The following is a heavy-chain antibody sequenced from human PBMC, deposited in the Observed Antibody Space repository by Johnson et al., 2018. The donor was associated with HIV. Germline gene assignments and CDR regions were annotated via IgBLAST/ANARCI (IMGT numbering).Heavy chain of an antibody. J-gene: IGHJ3*02. Sequence: VQLVESGGGLVQPGGSPRLSCAASGFTLSNYAMTWVRQAPGKGLEWVSGINWNGGKTGYADSVKGRFTISRDNSKNTLYLQMNSLRAEDTAVYYCAKDLSPYSSGWYDAFDIRGQGTMVTVSS. CDR1: GFTLSNYA. CDR2: INWNGGKT. V-gene: IGHV3-23*04. D-gene: IGHD6-19*01. CDR3: AKDLSPYSSGWYDAFDI.